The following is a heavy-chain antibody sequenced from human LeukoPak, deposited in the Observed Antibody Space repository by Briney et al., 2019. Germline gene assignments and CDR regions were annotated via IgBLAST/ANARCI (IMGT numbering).Heavy chain of an antibody. J-gene: IGHJ4*02. CDR3: ARDRGANGFDY. D-gene: IGHD1-26*01. V-gene: IGHV3-11*04. CDR1: GFVFSDYY. CDR2: ISSSGSPI. Sequence: GGSLRLSCAASGFVFSDYYMSWIRQAPGKGLEWVSYISSSGSPIYYAESVKGRFTFSRDNAKNSLYLQMNSLRAEDTAVYYCARDRGANGFDYWGQGTLVTVSS.